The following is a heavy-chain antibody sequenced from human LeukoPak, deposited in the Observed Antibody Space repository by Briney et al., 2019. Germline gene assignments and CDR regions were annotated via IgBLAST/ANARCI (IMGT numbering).Heavy chain of an antibody. CDR1: GFTFSRYW. CDR3: ARPGYPWYFDL. J-gene: IGHJ2*01. CDR2: IKEDGGEK. Sequence: GGSLRLSCAASGFTFSRYWMSWVRQAPGKGLECVANIKEDGGEKYYVDSVKGRFTISRDNAKNSLYLQMNSLRAEDTAVYYCARPGYPWYFDLWGRGTLVTVSS. D-gene: IGHD5-18*01. V-gene: IGHV3-7*01.